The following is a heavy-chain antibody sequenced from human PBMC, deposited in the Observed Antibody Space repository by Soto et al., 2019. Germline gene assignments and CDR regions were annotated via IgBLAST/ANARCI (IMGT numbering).Heavy chain of an antibody. J-gene: IGHJ5*02. V-gene: IGHV1-69*01. Sequence: QVQLLPSGGEVKKPGSSLKVSCKASGGTFSSYAISWVRQAPGQGLEWMGGIIPIFGTANYAHKFQGRVTITADEFTSTGCMELSSVRSVDTAVYDCEGGRMYYYDSSGPSCFDPWGQGPLVTVSS. CDR1: GGTFSSYA. CDR2: IIPIFGTA. CDR3: EGGRMYYYDSSGPSCFDP. D-gene: IGHD3-22*01.